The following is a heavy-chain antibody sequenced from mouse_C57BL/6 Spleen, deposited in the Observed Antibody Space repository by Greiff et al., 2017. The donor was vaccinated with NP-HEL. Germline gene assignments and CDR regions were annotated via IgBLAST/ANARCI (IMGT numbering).Heavy chain of an antibody. CDR2: ISSGSSTI. Sequence: DVKLVESGGGLVKPGGSLKLSCAASGFTFSDYGMHWVRQAPEKGLEWVAYISSGSSTIYYADTVKGRFTISRDNAKNTLFLQMTSLRSEDTAMYYCAKGLLYDFDYWGQGTTLTVSS. CDR3: AKGLLYDFDY. V-gene: IGHV5-17*01. CDR1: GFTFSDYG. J-gene: IGHJ2*01. D-gene: IGHD2-10*01.